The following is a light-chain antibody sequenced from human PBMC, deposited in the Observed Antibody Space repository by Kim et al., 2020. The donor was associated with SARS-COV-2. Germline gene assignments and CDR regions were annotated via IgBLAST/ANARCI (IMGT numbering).Light chain of an antibody. CDR3: NSRDSNDNVV. CDR2: GKH. Sequence: SSELTQDPAVSVALGQTVRITCQGDSLRSYYATWYQQKPGQAPILVIYGKHNRPSGIPDRFSGSSSGNTASLTITGTQAGDEADYYCNSRDSNDNVVFGGGTQLTVL. V-gene: IGLV3-19*01. J-gene: IGLJ2*01. CDR1: SLRSYY.